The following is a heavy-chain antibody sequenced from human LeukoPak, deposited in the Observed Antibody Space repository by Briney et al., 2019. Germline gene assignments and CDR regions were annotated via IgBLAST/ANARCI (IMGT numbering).Heavy chain of an antibody. CDR2: IKQDGSEK. CDR3: ARVVPEVVPAATIGRDWFDP. J-gene: IGHJ5*02. Sequence: GGSLRLACAASGFTFSSYWMSWVRQAPGKGLEWVANIKQDGSEKYYVDSVKGRFTISRDNAKNSLYLQMNSLRAEDTAVYYCARVVPEVVPAATIGRDWFDPWGQGTLVTVSS. D-gene: IGHD2-2*01. V-gene: IGHV3-7*01. CDR1: GFTFSSYW.